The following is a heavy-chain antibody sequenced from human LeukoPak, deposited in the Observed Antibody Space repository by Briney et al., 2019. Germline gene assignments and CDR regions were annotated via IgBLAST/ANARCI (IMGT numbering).Heavy chain of an antibody. CDR2: ISSSGSTI. CDR3: ARGVPGYCSGTSCYKDYYYMDV. V-gene: IGHV3-48*03. CDR1: GFTFSSYE. Sequence: GGSLRLSCAASGFTFSSYEMNWVRQAPGKGLEWVSYISSSGSTIYYADSVEGRFTISRDNAKNSLYVQMNSLRAEDTAVYYCARGVPGYCSGTSCYKDYYYMDVWGKGTTVTVSS. D-gene: IGHD2-2*02. J-gene: IGHJ6*03.